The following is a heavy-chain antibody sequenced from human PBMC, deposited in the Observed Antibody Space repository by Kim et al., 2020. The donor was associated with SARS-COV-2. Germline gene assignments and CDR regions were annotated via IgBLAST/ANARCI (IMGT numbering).Heavy chain of an antibody. CDR3: STSTQSYISGWELLVRGVEYYYNVMNV. J-gene: IGHJ6*02. Sequence: GGSLRLSCAASGFTFSYAWMNWVRQAPGKGLEWIGRIKSKNDGGTMEYLAPVKGRFTISRDDSKNILYLQMNSLKTEDTAVYYCSTSTQSYISGWELLVRGVEYYYNVMNVWGRGTTVTVAS. D-gene: IGHD1-26*01. CDR1: GFTFSYAW. CDR2: IKSKNDGGTM. V-gene: IGHV3-15*01.